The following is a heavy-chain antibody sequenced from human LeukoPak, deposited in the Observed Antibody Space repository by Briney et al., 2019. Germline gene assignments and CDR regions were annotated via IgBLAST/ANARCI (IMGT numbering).Heavy chain of an antibody. D-gene: IGHD3-22*01. Sequence: SETLSLTCTVSGGSVSSGSYYCSWIRQPPGKGLEWIGYIYYSGITNYNPSLKSRVPISVDTSKNHFSLKLSSVTAADTAVYYCARVGDYYDSSGVQGYLDYWGQGTLVTDSS. J-gene: IGHJ4*02. CDR2: IYYSGIT. CDR3: ARVGDYYDSSGVQGYLDY. CDR1: GGSVSSGSYY. V-gene: IGHV4-61*03.